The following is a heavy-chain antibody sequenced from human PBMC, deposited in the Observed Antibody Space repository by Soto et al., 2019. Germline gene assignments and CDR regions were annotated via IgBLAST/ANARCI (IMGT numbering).Heavy chain of an antibody. Sequence: PGGSLRLSCAASGFTFSSYAMSWVRQAPGKGLEWVSAISGSGGSTYYADSVKGRFTISRDNSKNTLYLQMDSLRAEDTAVYYCAKDLGYDFWSEYPVFDYWGQGTLVTVSS. D-gene: IGHD3-3*01. CDR3: AKDLGYDFWSEYPVFDY. CDR1: GFTFSSYA. V-gene: IGHV3-23*01. J-gene: IGHJ4*02. CDR2: ISGSGGST.